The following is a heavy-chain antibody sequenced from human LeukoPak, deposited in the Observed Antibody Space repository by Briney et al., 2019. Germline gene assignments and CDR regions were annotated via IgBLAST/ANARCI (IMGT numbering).Heavy chain of an antibody. CDR3: ARSMLSGSYWGYFDY. CDR1: GGSISSYY. CDR2: IYYSGST. V-gene: IGHV4-59*08. D-gene: IGHD1-26*01. J-gene: IGHJ4*02. Sequence: PSETLSLTCTVSGGSISSYYWSWIRQPPGKGLEWIGYIYYSGSTNYNPSLKSRVTISVDTSKNQFSLKLSSVTAADTAVYYCARSMLSGSYWGYFDYWGQGTLVTVSS.